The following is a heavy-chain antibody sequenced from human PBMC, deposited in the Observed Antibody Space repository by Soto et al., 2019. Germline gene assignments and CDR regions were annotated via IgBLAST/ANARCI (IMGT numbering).Heavy chain of an antibody. CDR1: GGTFSIYG. D-gene: IGHD5-12*01. J-gene: IGHJ4*02. V-gene: IGHV1-69*01. CDR2: IIPVFGSA. CDR3: ARGNTEMATINDFDS. Sequence: QVQLVQSGAEVKKPGSSVKVSCKARGGTFSIYGINWVRQAPGQGLEWMGGIIPVFGSANYAQRFQGRVTIIADESTSTVYMEVSRLTSEDTAVYFFARGNTEMATINDFDSWGQGTLVTVSS.